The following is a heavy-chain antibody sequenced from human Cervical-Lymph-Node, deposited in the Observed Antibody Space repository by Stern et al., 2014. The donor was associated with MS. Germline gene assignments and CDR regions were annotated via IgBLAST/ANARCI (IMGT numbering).Heavy chain of an antibody. CDR3: ARELNWNDIFTNVFDI. J-gene: IGHJ3*02. V-gene: IGHV1-2*02. CDR1: GYTFSDHY. D-gene: IGHD1-20*01. CDR2: INAKSGIT. Sequence: DQLVESGAEVKKPGASVKVSCKASGYTFSDHYMHWVRQAPGQGLEWMGWINAKSGITNYAQKFQGRVTMTRDTDISTAYMGLSSLKSDDTAVYYFARELNWNDIFTNVFDIWGQGTMVTVSS.